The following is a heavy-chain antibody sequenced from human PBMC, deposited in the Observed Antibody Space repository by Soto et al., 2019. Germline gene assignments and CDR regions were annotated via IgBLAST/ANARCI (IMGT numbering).Heavy chain of an antibody. D-gene: IGHD3-22*01. J-gene: IGHJ3*02. V-gene: IGHV1-18*01. CDR1: GYTFTSYG. CDR2: ISAYNGNT. Sequence: ASVKVSCKASGYTFTSYGISWVRQAPGQGLEWMGWISAYNGNTNYAQKLQGRVTMTTDTSTSTAYMELSSLRSEDTAVYYCATLYYDSSGYGRSYAFDIWGQGTMVTVSS. CDR3: ATLYYDSSGYGRSYAFDI.